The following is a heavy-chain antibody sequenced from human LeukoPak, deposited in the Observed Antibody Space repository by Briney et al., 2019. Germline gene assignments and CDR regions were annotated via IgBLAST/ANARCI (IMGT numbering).Heavy chain of an antibody. Sequence: SETLSLTCAVYGGSFSDYYWSWIRQPPGKGLEWIGEIVRCGRNNYNPSLKSRVTISVDTSKNQFSLKLSSVTDADTALYYCAREEISDDFWSDYPPVGYMDVWGKGTPVTVSS. D-gene: IGHD3-3*01. J-gene: IGHJ6*04. CDR2: IVRCGRN. V-gene: IGHV4-34*12. CDR3: AREEISDDFWSDYPPVGYMDV. CDR1: GGSFSDYY.